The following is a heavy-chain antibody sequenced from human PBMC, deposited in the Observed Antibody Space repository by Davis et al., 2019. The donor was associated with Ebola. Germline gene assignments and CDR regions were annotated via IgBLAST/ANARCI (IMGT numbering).Heavy chain of an antibody. J-gene: IGHJ4*02. Sequence: AASVKVSCKASGYTFTSYDINWVRQATGQGLEWMGWMNPNSGNTGYAQKFQGRVTITADESTSTAYMELSSLRSEDTAVYYCARDSTGTTGYWGQGTLVTVSS. CDR3: ARDSTGTTGY. D-gene: IGHD1-7*01. CDR2: MNPNSGNT. CDR1: GYTFTSYD. V-gene: IGHV1-8*01.